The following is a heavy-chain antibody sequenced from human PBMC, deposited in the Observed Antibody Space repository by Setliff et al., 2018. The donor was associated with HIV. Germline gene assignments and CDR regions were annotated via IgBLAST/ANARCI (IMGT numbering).Heavy chain of an antibody. J-gene: IGHJ4*02. CDR1: GYSFTTYW. V-gene: IGHV5-51*01. CDR3: ARLPGGSVKYVDY. Sequence: GESLKISCKGSGYSFTTYWIAWVRQMPGEGLEWMGIINPADSDTRYSPSFQGQVTFSADKSINTAFLQWSGLKASSTAIYYCARLPGGSVKYVDYWGQGTLVTVSS. CDR2: INPADSDT. D-gene: IGHD3-10*01.